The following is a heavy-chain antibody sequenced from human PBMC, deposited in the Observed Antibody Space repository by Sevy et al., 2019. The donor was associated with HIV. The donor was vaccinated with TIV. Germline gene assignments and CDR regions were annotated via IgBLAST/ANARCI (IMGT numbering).Heavy chain of an antibody. CDR3: ARLNGFEPYSYYALDV. Sequence: GESLKISCEGSGYSFTHYWIAWVRQIPGKGLEWMGIIYPGDPAPTYSPSFQGRVTISADKSINIASLQWSRLRASDTAIYYCARLNGFEPYSYYALDVWGQGTTVTVSS. J-gene: IGHJ6*02. V-gene: IGHV5-51*01. D-gene: IGHD5-12*01. CDR2: IYPGDPAP. CDR1: GYSFTHYW.